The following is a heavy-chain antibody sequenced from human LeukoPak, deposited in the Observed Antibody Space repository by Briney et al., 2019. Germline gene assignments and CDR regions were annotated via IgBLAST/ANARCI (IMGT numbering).Heavy chain of an antibody. CDR2: INHSGST. CDR3: ARGGYGSVSYFGDTPNWFDP. Sequence: PSETLSLTCAVYGGSFSGYYWSWVRQPPGKGLEWIGEINHSGSTNYNPSLKSRVTISVDTSKNQFSLKLSSVTAADTAVYYCARGGYGSVSYFGDTPNWFDPWGQGTLVTVSS. J-gene: IGHJ5*02. V-gene: IGHV4-34*01. CDR1: GGSFSGYY. D-gene: IGHD3-10*01.